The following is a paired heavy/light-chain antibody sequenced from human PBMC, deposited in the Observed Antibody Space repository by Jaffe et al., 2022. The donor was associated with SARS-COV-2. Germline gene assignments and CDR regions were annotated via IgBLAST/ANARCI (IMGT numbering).Heavy chain of an antibody. Sequence: QLQLQESGPGLVKPSETLSLTCTVSGDSINNNYYYWGWIRQSPGKGLEWIGSIYYRGDTYYNPSLKSRVMISVDASESQFSLRLRSVTAADTAVYYCARCIAVAGVDYWGQGALVTVSS. CDR1: GDSINNNYYY. D-gene: IGHD6-19*01. J-gene: IGHJ4*02. CDR3: ARCIAVAGVDY. CDR2: IYYRGDT. V-gene: IGHV4-39*01.
Light chain of an antibody. V-gene: IGKV3-20*01. CDR3: QQYSSSPFT. CDR2: GVF. CDR1: EIVSSNY. Sequence: EIFLTQSPGTLSLSPGQRATLSCRASEIVSSNYLAWYRQKTGQAPRLLIYGVFRRATGIPDRISGSGSATDFTLTISRLEPEDFAVYYCQQYSSSPFTFGPGTKVDV. J-gene: IGKJ3*01.